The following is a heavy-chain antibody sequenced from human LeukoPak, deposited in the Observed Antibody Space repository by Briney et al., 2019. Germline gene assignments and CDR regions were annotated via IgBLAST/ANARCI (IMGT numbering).Heavy chain of an antibody. V-gene: IGHV1-18*01. CDR3: ARDLLRGDSYSGYDLGGWFDP. CDR1: GYTFTSYG. D-gene: IGHD5-12*01. Sequence: AASVKVSCKASGYTFTSYGISWVQQAPGQGLEWMGWISAYNGNTNYAQKLQGRVTMTTDTSTSTAYMELRSLRSDDTAVYYCARDLLRGDSYSGYDLGGWFDPWGQGTLVTVSP. CDR2: ISAYNGNT. J-gene: IGHJ5*02.